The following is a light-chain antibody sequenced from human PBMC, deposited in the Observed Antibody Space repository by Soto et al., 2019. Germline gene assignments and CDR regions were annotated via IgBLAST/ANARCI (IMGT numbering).Light chain of an antibody. Sequence: QLVLTQPPSASGTPGQRVTISCSGSSSNIGSNTVNWYQQLPGTAPKLLIYSNNQRPSGVPDRFSGSKSGTSASLAISGLQSEDEADYYCAAWDDSLKGVFGTGTKLTVL. CDR1: SSNIGSNT. CDR3: AAWDDSLKGV. J-gene: IGLJ1*01. CDR2: SNN. V-gene: IGLV1-44*01.